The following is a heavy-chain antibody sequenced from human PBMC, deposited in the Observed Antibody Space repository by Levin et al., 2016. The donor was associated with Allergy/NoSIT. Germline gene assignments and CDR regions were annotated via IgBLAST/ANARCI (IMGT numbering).Heavy chain of an antibody. CDR3: ARHATDWFGP. Sequence: RQPPGKGLEWIGSIFYSGSTYYNPSLKRRVTVSLDTSKSQFSLKLTSVTAADTALYYCARHATDWFGPWGQGTLVTVSS. J-gene: IGHJ5*02. V-gene: IGHV4-39*01. CDR2: IFYSGST.